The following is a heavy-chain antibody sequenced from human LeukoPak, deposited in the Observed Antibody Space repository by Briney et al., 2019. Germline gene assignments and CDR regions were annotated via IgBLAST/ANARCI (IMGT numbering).Heavy chain of an antibody. CDR2: ISSSSSTI. J-gene: IGHJ4*02. Sequence: PGGSLRLSCAASGFTFSSYSMNWVRQAPGKGLEWVSYISSSSSTIYYADSVKGRFTISRDNAKNSLYLQMNSLRAEDTAVYYCARDGGTIAAAGPSPGLDYWGQGTLVTVSS. D-gene: IGHD6-13*01. V-gene: IGHV3-48*01. CDR3: ARDGGTIAAAGPSPGLDY. CDR1: GFTFSSYS.